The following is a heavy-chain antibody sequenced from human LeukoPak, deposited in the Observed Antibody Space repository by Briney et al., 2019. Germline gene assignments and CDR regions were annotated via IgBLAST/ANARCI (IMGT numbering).Heavy chain of an antibody. CDR2: MSGIGGFV. D-gene: IGHD4/OR15-4a*01. V-gene: IGHV3-21*01. J-gene: IGHJ6*02. CDR1: GFTFSAYT. CDR3: ARDDYSDSPTYYNGMDV. Sequence: PGGSLRLSCAASGFTFSAYTMNWVRQAPGKGLEWVSSMSGIGGFVHYADSVKGRFTISRDNAKSSLYLQMNSLRAEDTAVYCCARDDYSDSPTYYNGMDVWGQGTTVTVSS.